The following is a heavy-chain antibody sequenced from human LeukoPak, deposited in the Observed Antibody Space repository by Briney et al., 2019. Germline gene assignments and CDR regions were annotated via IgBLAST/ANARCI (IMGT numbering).Heavy chain of an antibody. V-gene: IGHV3-48*01. CDR2: IGTTSGAI. CDR3: ARWRGRQSEFDY. Sequence: GGSLRLSCAASGFTFNAFGMNWVRQAPGKGLEWVSYIGTTSGAIYYADSVKGRFTISRDSAKNSLYLQMNSLRAEDTAVYYCARWRGRQSEFDYWGQGTLVTVSS. CDR1: GFTFNAFG. J-gene: IGHJ4*02. D-gene: IGHD1-1*01.